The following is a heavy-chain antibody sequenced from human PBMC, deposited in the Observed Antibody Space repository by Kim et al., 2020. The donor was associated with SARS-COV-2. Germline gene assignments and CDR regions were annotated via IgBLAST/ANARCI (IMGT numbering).Heavy chain of an antibody. CDR3: ASGGSSSGYYYPDY. CDR2: INHSGST. CDR1: GGSFSGYY. V-gene: IGHV4-34*01. D-gene: IGHD3-22*01. Sequence: SETLSLTCAVYGGSFSGYYWSWIRQPPGKGLEWIGEINHSGSTNYNPSHKSRVTISVDTSKNQFSLKLSSVTAADTAVYYCASGGSSSGYYYPDYWGQGTLVTVSS. J-gene: IGHJ4*02.